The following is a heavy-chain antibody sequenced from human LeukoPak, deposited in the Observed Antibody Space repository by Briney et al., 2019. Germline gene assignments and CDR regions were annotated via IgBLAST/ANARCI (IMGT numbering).Heavy chain of an antibody. CDR3: ARGAEGSKFVVVPAAPIDY. J-gene: IGHJ4*02. D-gene: IGHD2-2*01. V-gene: IGHV3-7*01. CDR1: NFTFSTYW. Sequence: GGSLRLSSAASNFTFSTYWMSWVRQAPGKGREWVANIKEVGSKNNYVDAVKGRFTISRDNAKNSLDLQMNSLRAEDMAVYYCARGAEGSKFVVVPAAPIDYWGQGTLVTVSS. CDR2: IKEVGSKN.